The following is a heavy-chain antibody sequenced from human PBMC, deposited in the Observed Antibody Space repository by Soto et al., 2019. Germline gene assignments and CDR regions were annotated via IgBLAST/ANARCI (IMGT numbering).Heavy chain of an antibody. Sequence: VASVKVSCKALGYTFSSYGFIWVRQAPGQGLEWMGWISPYNGDTKYAQMFQGRVTMTTDPSTSTSYMELRSLRFDDTAVYYCARGGGTYYYDVSGYFDYWGQGTLVTVSS. CDR3: ARGGGTYYYDVSGYFDY. CDR1: GYTFSSYG. V-gene: IGHV1-18*01. D-gene: IGHD3-22*01. CDR2: ISPYNGDT. J-gene: IGHJ4*02.